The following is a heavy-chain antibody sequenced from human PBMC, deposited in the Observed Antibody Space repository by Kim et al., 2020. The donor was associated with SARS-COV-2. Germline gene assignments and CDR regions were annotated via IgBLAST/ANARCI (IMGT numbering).Heavy chain of an antibody. J-gene: IGHJ4*02. D-gene: IGHD6-19*01. CDR2: VKQDGSEK. CDR3: ARDLLGAVAGTSDY. V-gene: IGHV3-7*01. CDR1: GFTFSSYW. Sequence: GGSLRLSCAASGFTFSSYWMSWVRQAPGKGLEWVANVKQDGSEKYYVDSGKGRFTISRDNAKNSLYLQMSSLRAEDTAVYYCARDLLGAVAGTSDYWGQGTLVTVSS.